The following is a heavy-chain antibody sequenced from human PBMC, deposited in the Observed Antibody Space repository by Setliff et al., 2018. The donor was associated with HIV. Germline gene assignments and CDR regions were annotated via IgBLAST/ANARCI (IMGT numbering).Heavy chain of an antibody. J-gene: IGHJ4*02. V-gene: IGHV4-39*01. Sequence: PETLSLTCTVSGASIRTGSYYWGWIRQPPGKGLEWIGTIYYSGTTYYNPSVKSRVTISVDTSKNQFSLNLTSVTATDTAVYYCASRPYSYDYSGRVFDFWGQGALVTVSS. CDR3: ASRPYSYDYSGRVFDF. D-gene: IGHD3-22*01. CDR2: IYYSGTT. CDR1: GASIRTGSYY.